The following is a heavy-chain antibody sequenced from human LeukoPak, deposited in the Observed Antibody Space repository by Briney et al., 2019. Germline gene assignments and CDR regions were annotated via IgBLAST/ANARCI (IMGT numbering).Heavy chain of an antibody. D-gene: IGHD6-13*01. CDR1: GFTFSSYA. J-gene: IGHJ5*02. CDR3: XXXTLSWXRVWVAYNWFDP. Sequence: GGSLRLSCAASGFTFSSYAMSWVRQAPGKGLEWVSAISGSGGSTYYADSVKGRFTISRDNSKNTLYLQMNSLRAEDTAVYYWXXXTLSWXRVWVAYNWFDPWGQGTLVTVSS. V-gene: IGHV3-23*01. CDR2: ISGSGGST.